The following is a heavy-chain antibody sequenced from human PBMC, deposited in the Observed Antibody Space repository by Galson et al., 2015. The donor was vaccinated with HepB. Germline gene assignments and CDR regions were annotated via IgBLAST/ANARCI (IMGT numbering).Heavy chain of an antibody. V-gene: IGHV3-33*01. CDR2: IWYDGSNK. D-gene: IGHD3-9*01. J-gene: IGHJ6*02. CDR1: GFTFSSYG. Sequence: SLRLSCAASGFTFSSYGMHWVRQAPGKGLEWVEVIWYDGSNKYYADSVKGRFTISRDNSKNTLYLQMNSLRAEDTAVYYCARDHLPLPYDRNGMDVWGQGTTVTVSS. CDR3: ARDHLPLPYDRNGMDV.